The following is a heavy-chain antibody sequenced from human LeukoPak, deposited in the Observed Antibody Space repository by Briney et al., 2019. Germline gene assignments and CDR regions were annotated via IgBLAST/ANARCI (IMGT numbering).Heavy chain of an antibody. CDR3: FREGGD. Sequence: SGGSLRLSCAVSGFTFSSSWMHWVRQAPGKGLVWVSYINIDERITGYADSVKGRFTISRDNAKNTLYLQMNSLRAEDTAIYYCFREGGDWGQGTLVTVSS. D-gene: IGHD3-10*01. CDR1: GFTFSSSW. J-gene: IGHJ4*02. CDR2: INIDERIT. V-gene: IGHV3-74*01.